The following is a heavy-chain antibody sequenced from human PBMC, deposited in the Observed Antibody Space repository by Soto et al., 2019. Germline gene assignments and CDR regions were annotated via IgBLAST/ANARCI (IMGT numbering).Heavy chain of an antibody. V-gene: IGHV5-51*01. CDR2: IYPGDSDT. CDR3: ARLDTAMVMYYYGMDV. Sequence: GESLKISCKGSGYSFISYWIGLVRQMPGKGLEWMGIIYPGDSDTRYSPSFQGQVTISADKSISTAYLQWSSPKASDTAMYYCARLDTAMVMYYYGMDVWGQGTTVTVSS. J-gene: IGHJ6*02. CDR1: GYSFISYW. D-gene: IGHD5-18*01.